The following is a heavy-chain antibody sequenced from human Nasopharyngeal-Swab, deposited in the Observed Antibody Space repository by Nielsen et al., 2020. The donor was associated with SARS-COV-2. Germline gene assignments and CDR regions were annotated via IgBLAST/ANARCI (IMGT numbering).Heavy chain of an antibody. D-gene: IGHD2-15*01. CDR1: GFTFSSYG. V-gene: IGHV3-23*01. CDR3: ASPLNLLH. Sequence: GESLKISCAASGFTFSSYGMNWVRQTPGKGLEWVSSISGSGDSTYYADSVKGRFTISRDNSKNTLFLQMNSLRADDTAVYYCASPLNLLHWGQGTLVTVSS. CDR2: ISGSGDST. J-gene: IGHJ1*01.